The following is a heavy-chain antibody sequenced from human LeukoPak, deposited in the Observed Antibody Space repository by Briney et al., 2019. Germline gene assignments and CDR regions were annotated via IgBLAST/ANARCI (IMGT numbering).Heavy chain of an antibody. Sequence: GGSLRLSCAGSGFNFGIYSMDWVRQAPGKGLEWVAYVNAGSTGIFYAASVKGRFSISRDNAQKSLYLQMNSLRAEDTAIYYCVREKGGFGFVLWGRGTLVTVSS. CDR3: VREKGGFGFVL. CDR2: VNAGSTGI. V-gene: IGHV3-48*04. D-gene: IGHD3-16*01. J-gene: IGHJ4*02. CDR1: GFNFGIYS.